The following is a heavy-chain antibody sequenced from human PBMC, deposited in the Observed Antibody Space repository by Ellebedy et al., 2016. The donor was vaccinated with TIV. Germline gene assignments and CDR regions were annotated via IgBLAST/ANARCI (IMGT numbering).Heavy chain of an antibody. CDR3: ARGPRGSGWYSEHFQH. CDR1: GGSLSGYD. D-gene: IGHD6-19*01. Sequence: MPSETLSLTCAVYGGSLSGYDWSWIRQPPGKGLEWIGEINHRGSTNYNPSLKSRVTISVDTSKNQFSLKLNSVTAADTAVYYCARGPRGSGWYSEHFQHWGQGTLVTVSS. J-gene: IGHJ1*01. V-gene: IGHV4-34*01. CDR2: INHRGST.